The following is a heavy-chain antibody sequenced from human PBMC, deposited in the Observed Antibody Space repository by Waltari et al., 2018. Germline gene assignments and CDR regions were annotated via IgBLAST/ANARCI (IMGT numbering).Heavy chain of an antibody. J-gene: IGHJ6*02. CDR1: GFTSKTSW. CDR2: IKSKNNGETT. D-gene: IGHD3-10*01. CDR3: NTDPGSGTYFPGYGMDV. Sequence: EVQLVESGVGLVKRGESLRLSCVAPGFTSKTSWMSWARQAPGKGREWVARIKSKNNGETTDYAAPMKGRFTISRDDSKDTLYLQMNGLKTEDTAVYYCNTDPGSGTYFPGYGMDVWGQGTTVSVFS. V-gene: IGHV3-15*01.